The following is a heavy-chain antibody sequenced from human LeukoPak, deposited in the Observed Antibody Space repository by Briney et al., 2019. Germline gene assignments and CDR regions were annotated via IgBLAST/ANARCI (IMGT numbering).Heavy chain of an antibody. Sequence: PGGSLRLSCAASGFTFSSYGMHWVRQAPGKGLEWVAVISYDGSNKYYADSVKGRFTISRDNSKNTLYLQMNSLRAEDTAVYYCATVDSSSWSYYYYYGMDVWGQGTTVTVSS. J-gene: IGHJ6*02. D-gene: IGHD6-13*01. CDR3: ATVDSSSWSYYYYYGMDV. CDR2: ISYDGSNK. V-gene: IGHV3-30*19. CDR1: GFTFSSYG.